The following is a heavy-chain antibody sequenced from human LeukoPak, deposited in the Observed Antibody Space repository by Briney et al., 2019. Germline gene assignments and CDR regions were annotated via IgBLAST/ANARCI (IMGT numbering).Heavy chain of an antibody. CDR3: ARDRSYGGSRFDT. D-gene: IGHD1-26*01. CDR1: GASITTETYF. V-gene: IGHV4-61*02. CDR2: ISSTGNT. Sequence: SETLSLTCTVSGASITTETYFWTWVRQPAGKELEWIGRISSTGNTDYNPSLKSRIIISRDRSKNQFSLGLNSVTATDTAVYYCARDRSYGGSRFDTWGQGIRVTISS. J-gene: IGHJ5*02.